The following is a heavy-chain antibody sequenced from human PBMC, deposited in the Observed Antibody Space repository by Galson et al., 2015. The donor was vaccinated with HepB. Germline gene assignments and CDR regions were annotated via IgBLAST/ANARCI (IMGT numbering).Heavy chain of an antibody. CDR1: GFSLSTTEMR. CDR2: IDWDDDK. CDR3: ARSGYSSGWYPWYFDL. Sequence: PALVKPTQTLTLTCTFSGFSLSTTEMRVSWIRQPPGKALEWLARIDWDDDKFYSTSLKTRLTISKDTSKNQVVLTMTNMDPVDTATYYCARSGYSSGWYPWYFDLWGCGTLVTVSS. V-gene: IGHV2-70*04. J-gene: IGHJ2*01. D-gene: IGHD6-19*01.